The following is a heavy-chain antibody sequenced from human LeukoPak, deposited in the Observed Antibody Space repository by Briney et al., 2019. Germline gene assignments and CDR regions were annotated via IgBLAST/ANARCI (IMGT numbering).Heavy chain of an antibody. CDR3: SRAAFDI. Sequence: GGSLRLSCAASGFTFSSYGMHWVRQAPGKGLEWVAVISYDGSNKYYADSVKGRFTISRDNSKNTLYLQMNSLRAEDTAVYRASRAAFDIWGQGTMVTVSS. J-gene: IGHJ3*02. CDR2: ISYDGSNK. V-gene: IGHV3-30*03. CDR1: GFTFSSYG.